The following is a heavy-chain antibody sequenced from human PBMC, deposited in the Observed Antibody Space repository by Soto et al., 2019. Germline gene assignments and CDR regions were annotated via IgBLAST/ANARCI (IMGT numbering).Heavy chain of an antibody. CDR2: IKQDASEK. V-gene: IGHV3-7*01. CDR1: GFTFSSSW. Sequence: EVQLVESGGGLVQPGGSLRLSCAASGFTFSSSWMSWVRQAPGKGLEWVANIKQDASEKYYVDSVKGRFTISRDNAKNSLYLQMNSLRAEDTAVYYCARAPFYGSGSYYDWGQGTLVTVSS. CDR3: ARAPFYGSGSYYD. D-gene: IGHD3-10*01. J-gene: IGHJ4*02.